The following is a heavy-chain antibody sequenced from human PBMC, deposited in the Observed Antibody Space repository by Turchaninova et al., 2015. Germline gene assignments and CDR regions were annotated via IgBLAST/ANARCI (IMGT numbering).Heavy chain of an antibody. J-gene: IGHJ4*02. V-gene: IGHV4-34*02. CDR3: AREQWLRDQPLFDY. D-gene: IGHD5-12*01. CDR1: GESFSGHY. Sequence: QVQLQQWGAGLLKPSETLSLTCAVYGESFSGHYWSWIRQSPGKGLEWIGKINHGGNTNYNPSLKSRVTNSVDTSKSQFSLRLISVTAADTAVYYCAREQWLRDQPLFDYWGQGTLVTVSS. CDR2: INHGGNT.